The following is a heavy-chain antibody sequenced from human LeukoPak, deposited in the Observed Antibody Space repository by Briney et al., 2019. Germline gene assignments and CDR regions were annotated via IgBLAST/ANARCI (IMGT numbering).Heavy chain of an antibody. CDR3: ARGGSYLSAFDI. CDR2: IYSGGST. Sequence: GGSLRLSCAASEFSVGSNYMTWVRQAPGKGLEWVSLIYSGGSTFYADSVKGRFTISRDNSKNTLYLQMNSLRAEDTAVYYCARGGSYLSAFDIWGQGTMVTVSS. D-gene: IGHD1-26*01. J-gene: IGHJ3*02. CDR1: EFSVGSNY. V-gene: IGHV3-53*01.